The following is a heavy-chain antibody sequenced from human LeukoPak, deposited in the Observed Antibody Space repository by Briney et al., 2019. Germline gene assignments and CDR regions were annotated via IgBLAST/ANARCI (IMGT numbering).Heavy chain of an antibody. CDR2: INQDGSEK. CDR1: GFTFSSYW. Sequence: GGALRLSCAASGFTFSSYWMSWVRQAPGEGLEGVAHINQDGSEKYYVDSVKGRFTISRDNAKNTLYLQMNSLRAEDTAVYYCARDKGSDFWSGTNWFDPWGQGTLVTVSS. CDR3: ARDKGSDFWSGTNWFDP. V-gene: IGHV3-7*01. D-gene: IGHD3-3*01. J-gene: IGHJ5*02.